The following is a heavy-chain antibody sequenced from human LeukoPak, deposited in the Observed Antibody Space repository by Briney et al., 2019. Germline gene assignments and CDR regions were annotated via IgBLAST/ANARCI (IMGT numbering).Heavy chain of an antibody. CDR2: ISAYNGNT. D-gene: IGHD2-2*01. Sequence: ASVKVSCKASGYTFTSYGISWVRQAPGQGLEWMGWISAYNGNTNYAQKLQGRVTMTTDTSTSTAYMELRSLRSDDTAVYYCARTDCSSTSCYRGIDYWGQGTLVTVSP. V-gene: IGHV1-18*01. CDR3: ARTDCSSTSCYRGIDY. J-gene: IGHJ4*02. CDR1: GYTFTSYG.